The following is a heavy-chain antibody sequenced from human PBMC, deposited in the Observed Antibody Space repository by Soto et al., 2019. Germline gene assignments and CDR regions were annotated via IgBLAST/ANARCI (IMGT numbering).Heavy chain of an antibody. CDR2: ISSDGITI. CDR3: VRARGYYGMEV. J-gene: IGHJ6*01. Sequence: PVGSLRLSCASYVCTFSNCWMHWVRQPPGKWLVWVALISSDGITISYADSVKGRFTISRDNAKNTLYLQMNSLRAEDTAMYYCVRARGYYGMEVWGQGTAVIVS. CDR1: VCTFSNCW. V-gene: IGHV3-74*01.